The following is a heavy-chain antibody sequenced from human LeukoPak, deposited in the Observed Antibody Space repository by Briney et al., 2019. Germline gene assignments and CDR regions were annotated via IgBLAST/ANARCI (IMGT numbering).Heavy chain of an antibody. CDR1: GFTFSGFW. J-gene: IGHJ3*02. Sequence: GGSLRLSCAVSGFTFSGFWMSWSRQAPGKGLEWVASINSDGSEGYYADVVKGRFTISRDNAKNSLYLQMNSLRAEDTAVYYCAKDRGCTNGVCSIAGAFDIWGQGTMVTVSS. V-gene: IGHV3-7*03. CDR3: AKDRGCTNGVCSIAGAFDI. CDR2: INSDGSEG. D-gene: IGHD2-8*01.